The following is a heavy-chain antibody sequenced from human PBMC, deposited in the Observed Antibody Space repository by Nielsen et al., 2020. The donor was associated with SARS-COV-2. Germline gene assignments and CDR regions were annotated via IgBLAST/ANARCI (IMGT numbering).Heavy chain of an antibody. CDR2: ISAYNGNT. J-gene: IGHJ6*03. Sequence: ASVQVSCKASGYTFTSYGISWVRQAPGHGLEWMGWISAYNGNTNYAQKLQGRVTMTTDTSTSTAYMELRSLRSDDTAVYYCARLGYCSSTSCYHYYYYYMDVWGKGTTVTVSS. CDR3: ARLGYCSSTSCYHYYYYYMDV. V-gene: IGHV1-18*04. CDR1: GYTFTSYG. D-gene: IGHD2-2*01.